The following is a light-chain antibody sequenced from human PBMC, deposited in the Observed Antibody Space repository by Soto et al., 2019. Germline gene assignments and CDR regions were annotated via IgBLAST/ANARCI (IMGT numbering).Light chain of an antibody. Sequence: DIVMTQTPLSSPVTLGQPPSISCRSSQSLLDSDGDTYLSWLQQRPGQPPRLLIYKTSSRFSGVPDRFSGSGAGTDFTLKISRVEVEDVGVYYCMQATQFPHTFGQGTKLEI. V-gene: IGKV2-24*01. CDR2: KTS. CDR1: QSLLDSDGDTY. CDR3: MQATQFPHT. J-gene: IGKJ2*01.